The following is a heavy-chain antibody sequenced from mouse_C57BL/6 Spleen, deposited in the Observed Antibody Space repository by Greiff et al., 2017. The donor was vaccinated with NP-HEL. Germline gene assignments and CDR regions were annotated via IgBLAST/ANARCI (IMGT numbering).Heavy chain of an antibody. Sequence: QVQLQQPGAELVKPGASVKLSCKASGYTFTSYWMHWVKQRPGQGLEWIGMIHPNSGSTNYNEKFKSKATLTVDKSSITAYMQLSSLTSEDSAVCYCAREGDGAMDYWGQGTSVTVSS. V-gene: IGHV1-64*01. J-gene: IGHJ4*01. D-gene: IGHD2-13*01. CDR2: IHPNSGST. CDR3: AREGDGAMDY. CDR1: GYTFTSYW.